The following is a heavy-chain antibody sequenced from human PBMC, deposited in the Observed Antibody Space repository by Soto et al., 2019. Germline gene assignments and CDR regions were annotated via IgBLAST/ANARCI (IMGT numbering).Heavy chain of an antibody. J-gene: IGHJ5*02. CDR3: ARAHSSSSWFDP. D-gene: IGHD6-6*01. CDR1: GYSISSGYY. CDR2: IYHSGST. Sequence: SETLSLTCAVSGYSISSGYYWGWIRQPPGKGLEWIGSIYHSGSTYYNPSLKSRVTISVDTSKNQFSLKLSSVTAADTAVYYCARAHSSSSWFDPWGQGTLVTVSS. V-gene: IGHV4-38-2*01.